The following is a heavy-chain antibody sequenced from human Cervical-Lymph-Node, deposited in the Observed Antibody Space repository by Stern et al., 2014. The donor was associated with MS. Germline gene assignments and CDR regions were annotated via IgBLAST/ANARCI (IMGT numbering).Heavy chain of an antibody. CDR2: FDPEPGEP. J-gene: IGHJ6*02. V-gene: IGHV1-24*01. Sequence: VQLVESGAEVKKPGASVKVSCKVSGYTLSEISMHWVRQAPGKGLEWMGGFDPEPGEPRYAQKFQGRVTMAEDRSTDTAYMELSSLRSEDTAVYYCATHRGRVTYYYGMDVWGQGTTVTVSS. CDR3: ATHRGRVTYYYGMDV. D-gene: IGHD2-21*02. CDR1: GYTLSEIS.